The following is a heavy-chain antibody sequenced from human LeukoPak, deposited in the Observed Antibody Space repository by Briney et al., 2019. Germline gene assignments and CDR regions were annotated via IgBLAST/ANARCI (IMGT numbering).Heavy chain of an antibody. Sequence: PSETLSLTCTVSGGSISSSSYYWGWIRQPPGKGLEWIGGIYYSGSTYYNPSLKSRVTISVDTSKNQFSLKLSSVTAADTAVYYCARLSTMGLTFDYWGQGTLVTVSS. CDR1: GGSISSSSYY. CDR3: ARLSTMGLTFDY. V-gene: IGHV4-39*01. D-gene: IGHD3/OR15-3a*01. J-gene: IGHJ4*02. CDR2: IYYSGST.